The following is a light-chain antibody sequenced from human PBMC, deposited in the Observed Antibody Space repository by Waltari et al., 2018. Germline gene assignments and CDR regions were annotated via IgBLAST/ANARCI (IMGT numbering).Light chain of an antibody. CDR1: TPNIGAGHA. J-gene: IGLJ2*01. CDR3: QSFDNMLSGGVV. Sequence: QSVLTQPPSVSGTPGQRVTIPCSGSTPNIGAGHAVPWYQHLPGTAPNLPLYGNNNRPSGVPDRFSGSKSGTSASLAITGLQADDEADYFCQSFDNMLSGGVVFGGGTKLAVL. CDR2: GNN. V-gene: IGLV1-40*01.